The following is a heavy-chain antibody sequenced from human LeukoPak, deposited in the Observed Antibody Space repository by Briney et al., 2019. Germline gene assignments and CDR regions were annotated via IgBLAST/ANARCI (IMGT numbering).Heavy chain of an antibody. CDR1: GYTFTSYY. Sequence: GASVKVSCKASGYTFTSYYMHWVRQAPGQGLEWMGWISAYNGNTNYAQKLQGRVTMTTDASTSTAYMELRSLRSDDTAVYYCAKDDYYGSGSYPHYWGQGTLVTVSS. CDR3: AKDDYYGSGSYPHY. D-gene: IGHD3-10*01. J-gene: IGHJ4*02. V-gene: IGHV1-18*04. CDR2: ISAYNGNT.